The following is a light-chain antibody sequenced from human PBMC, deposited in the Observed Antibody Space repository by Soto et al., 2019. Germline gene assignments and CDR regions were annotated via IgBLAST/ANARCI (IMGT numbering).Light chain of an antibody. Sequence: EIVLTQSPGTRSVSPGERATLSCRASQSVSQNYLAWYQQKPGQAPRLLIYGASNRATGIPDRFIVSGSGTDFTLTIRRLQPEDFAVDYCQQYGSSGTFRQGTKVDI. V-gene: IGKV3-20*01. CDR3: QQYGSSGT. CDR1: QSVSQNY. CDR2: GAS. J-gene: IGKJ1*01.